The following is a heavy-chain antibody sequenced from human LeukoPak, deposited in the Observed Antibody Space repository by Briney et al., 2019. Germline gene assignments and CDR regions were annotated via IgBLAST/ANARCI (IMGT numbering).Heavy chain of an antibody. D-gene: IGHD5-18*01. V-gene: IGHV4-39*01. CDR3: ARLRSGIQLWFFDY. Sequence: SETLSLTCTVSGDSISSSPCHWGWIRQPPGKGLEWIGSIYYSGSTYYNPSLKSRVTMSVDTSKNQFSLKVNSVTAADTAVYYCARLRSGIQLWFFDYWGQGTLVTVSS. CDR2: IYYSGST. J-gene: IGHJ4*02. CDR1: GDSISSSPCH.